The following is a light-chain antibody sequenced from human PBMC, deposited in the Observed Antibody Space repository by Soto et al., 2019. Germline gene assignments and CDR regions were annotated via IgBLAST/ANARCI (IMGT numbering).Light chain of an antibody. CDR2: GAS. V-gene: IGKV3-15*01. CDR1: QSVRIN. J-gene: IGKJ4*01. Sequence: EIVMPQSPATLSVSPGERATLSCRASQSVRINLAWYQQKPGQAPRLLIFGASTRATGIPARFSGSVSGTEFTLTIISLQPEEFAVYYWQQYNDWPPLTFGGGNKVEIK. CDR3: QQYNDWPPLT.